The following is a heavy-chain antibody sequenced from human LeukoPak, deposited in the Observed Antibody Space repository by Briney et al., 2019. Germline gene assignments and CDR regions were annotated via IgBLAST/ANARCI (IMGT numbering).Heavy chain of an antibody. V-gene: IGHV4-34*01. D-gene: IGHD4-17*01. CDR2: INHSGST. CDR3: ARGLYGDYDGAPH. CDR1: GGSFSGYY. Sequence: SETLSLTCAVYGGSFSGYYWSWIRQPPGKGLEWIGEINHSGSTNYNPSLKSRVTISVDTSKNQFSLKLSSVTAADTAVYYCARGLYGDYDGAPHWGQGTLVTVSS. J-gene: IGHJ4*02.